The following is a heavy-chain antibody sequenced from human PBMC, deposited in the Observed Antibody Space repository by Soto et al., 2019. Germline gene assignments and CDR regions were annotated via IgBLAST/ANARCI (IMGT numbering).Heavy chain of an antibody. CDR1: GYTFTSYG. CDR2: ISTYNGNT. CDR3: ARGSWLRGDYFDY. Sequence: ASVKVSCKASGYTFTSYGITWVRQAPGQGLDYLGWISTYNGNTDFAQKVQNRVTLTTDTSTSTAYMELRSLRPDDTAVYYCARGSWLRGDYFDYWGQGTLVTVSS. D-gene: IGHD5-12*01. J-gene: IGHJ4*02. V-gene: IGHV1-18*01.